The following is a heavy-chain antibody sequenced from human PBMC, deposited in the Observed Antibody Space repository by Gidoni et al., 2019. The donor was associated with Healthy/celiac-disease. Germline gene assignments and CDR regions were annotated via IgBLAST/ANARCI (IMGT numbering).Heavy chain of an antibody. CDR2: INHSGST. V-gene: IGHV4-34*01. CDR3: ARGPSIAVAGRVPGVDY. CDR1: GGSFSGYY. Sequence: QVQLQQWGAGLLKPSETLSLTCAVYGGSFSGYYWSWIRQPPGKGLEWLGEINHSGSTNYNPSLKGRVTISVDTSKNQFSLKLSSVTAADTAVYYCARGPSIAVAGRVPGVDYWGQGTLVTVSS. D-gene: IGHD6-19*01. J-gene: IGHJ4*02.